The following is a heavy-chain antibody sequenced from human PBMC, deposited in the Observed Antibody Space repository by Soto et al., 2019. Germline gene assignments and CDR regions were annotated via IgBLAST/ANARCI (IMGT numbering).Heavy chain of an antibody. CDR3: ARAHSSGWYFGY. CDR2: ISYDGSNK. CDR1: GFTFSSYA. J-gene: IGHJ4*02. V-gene: IGHV3-30-3*01. Sequence: QVQLVESGGGVVQPGRSLRLSCAASGFTFSSYAMHWVHQAPGKGLEWVAVISYDGSNKYYADSVKGRFTISRDNSKNTLYLQMNSLRAEDTAVYYCARAHSSGWYFGYWGQGTLVTVSS. D-gene: IGHD6-19*01.